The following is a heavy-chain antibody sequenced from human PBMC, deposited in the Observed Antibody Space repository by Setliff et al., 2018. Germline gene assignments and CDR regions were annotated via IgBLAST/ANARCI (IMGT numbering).Heavy chain of an antibody. D-gene: IGHD4-17*01. CDR3: VRDAGYGYGVDAYAGGGFDF. V-gene: IGHV4-38-2*02. CDR1: GSAISSGHY. J-gene: IGHJ3*01. Sequence: PSQTLSLTCAVSGSAISSGHYWGWIRQPPGKGLEWIGSFRPSGKTYYNPSLNSRVTISVDTSKKQFSLKVTSVTAADTAVYYCVRDAGYGYGVDAYAGGGFDFWGQGTMVTVSS. CDR2: FRPSGKT.